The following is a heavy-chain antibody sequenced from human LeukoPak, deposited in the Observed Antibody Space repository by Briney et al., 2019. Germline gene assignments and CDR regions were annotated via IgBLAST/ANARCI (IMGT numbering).Heavy chain of an antibody. CDR3: ARVSPLYYDFWSGYYPYYGMDV. D-gene: IGHD3-3*01. CDR1: GFTFSSYW. J-gene: IGHJ6*02. CDR2: IKQDGSEK. V-gene: IGHV3-7*01. Sequence: PGGSLRLSCAASGFTFSSYWMSWVRQAPGKGLEWVANIKQDGSEKYYVDSVKGRFTISRDNAKNSLYLQMSSLRAEDTAVYYCARVSPLYYDFWSGYYPYYGMDVWGQGTTVTVSS.